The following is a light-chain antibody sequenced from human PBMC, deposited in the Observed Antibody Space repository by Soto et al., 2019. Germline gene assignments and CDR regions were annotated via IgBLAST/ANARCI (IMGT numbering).Light chain of an antibody. CDR3: QQRSNWPPKYT. CDR2: DAS. J-gene: IGKJ2*01. CDR1: QSVSSY. V-gene: IGKV3-11*01. Sequence: EIVLTQSPATLSLSPGERATLSYRASQSVSSYLAWYQQKPGQAPRLLIYDASNRVTGIPARFSGSGSGTDFTLTISSLEPEDFAVYYCQQRSNWPPKYTFGQGTKLEIK.